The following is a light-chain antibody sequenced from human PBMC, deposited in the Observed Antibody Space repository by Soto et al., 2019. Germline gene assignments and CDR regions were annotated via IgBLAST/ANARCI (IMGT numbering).Light chain of an antibody. CDR3: QSYDSSLSGSV. J-gene: IGLJ2*01. V-gene: IGLV1-40*01. Sequence: QLVLTQPPSVSGAPGQRVTISCTGSSSNIGAGYDVHWYQQLPGTAPKLLMYGNSNRPSGVPDRFSGSKSDTSASLAITGLQAEDEADYYCQSYDSSLSGSVFGGGTQLTVL. CDR1: SSNIGAGYD. CDR2: GNS.